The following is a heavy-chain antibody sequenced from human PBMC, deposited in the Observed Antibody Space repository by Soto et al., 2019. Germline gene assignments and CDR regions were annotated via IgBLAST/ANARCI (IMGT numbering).Heavy chain of an antibody. V-gene: IGHV3-7*01. CDR3: ARGGH. Sequence: EVQLVESGGGLVQPGGSLRLXXAASGXTFXSYWMSWVRQAPGKGLEWVANIKQDGSEKYYVDSVKGRFTISRDNAKNSLYLQMNSLRAEDTAVYYCARGGHWGQGTLVTVSS. CDR2: IKQDGSEK. CDR1: GXTFXSYW. J-gene: IGHJ1*01.